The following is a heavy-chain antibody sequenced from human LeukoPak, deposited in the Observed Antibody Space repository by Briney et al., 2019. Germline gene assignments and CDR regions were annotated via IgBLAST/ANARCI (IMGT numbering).Heavy chain of an antibody. D-gene: IGHD3-22*01. V-gene: IGHV4-61*01. J-gene: IGHJ4*02. CDR3: ARGGEDYYDSSGYRPPLDY. Sequence: NPSQTLSLTCAVSGGSVSSGSYYWSWIRQPPGKGLEWIGYIYYSGSTNYNPSLKSRVTISVDTSKNQFSLKLSSVTAADTAVYYCARGGEDYYDSSGYRPPLDYWGQGTLVTVSS. CDR2: IYYSGST. CDR1: GGSVSSGSYY.